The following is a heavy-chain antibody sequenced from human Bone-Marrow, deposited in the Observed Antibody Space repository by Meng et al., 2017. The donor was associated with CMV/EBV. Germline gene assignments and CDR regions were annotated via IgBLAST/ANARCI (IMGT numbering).Heavy chain of an antibody. V-gene: IGHV3-30*04. J-gene: IGHJ4*02. CDR2: ISYDGSNK. CDR3: ASGTGPDY. CDR1: GFTFSSYA. Sequence: LSLTCAASGFTFSSYAMHWVRQAPGKGLEWVAVISYDGSNKYYADSVKGRFTISRDNSKNTLYLQMNSLRAEDTAVYYCASGTGPDYWGQGTLVTVSS. D-gene: IGHD2-8*02.